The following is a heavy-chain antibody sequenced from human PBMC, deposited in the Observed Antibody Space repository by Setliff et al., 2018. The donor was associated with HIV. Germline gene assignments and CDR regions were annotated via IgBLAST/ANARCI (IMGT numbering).Heavy chain of an antibody. J-gene: IGHJ4*02. D-gene: IGHD3-10*01. CDR2: IYYSGST. CDR3: ARGSFIGDYYYFDY. CDR1: GGSISSSSYY. V-gene: IGHV4-39*01. Sequence: TSETLSLTCTVSGGSISSSSYYWGWIRQPPGKGLEWIGSIYYSGSTYYNPSLKSRATISVDTSKNQFSLKLSSVTAADTAVYYCARGSFIGDYYYFDYWGQGTLVTVSS.